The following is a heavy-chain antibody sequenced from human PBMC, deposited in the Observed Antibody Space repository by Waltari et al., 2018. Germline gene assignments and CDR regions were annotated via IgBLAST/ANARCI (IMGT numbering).Heavy chain of an antibody. CDR3: ARDYCDRTNCHGMDV. CDR2: ISYNGRNI. D-gene: IGHD3-22*01. Sequence: QVQLVESGGGVVQPGRSLRLSCEASEFTFSSYAMHWVRPPPGKGLEWVAVISYNGRNIYYVDSVKGRVTISRDNSKKTLYMQMNSLRAEDTAVYYCARDYCDRTNCHGMDVWGQGTTVTVSS. CDR1: EFTFSSYA. V-gene: IGHV3-30*04. J-gene: IGHJ6*02.